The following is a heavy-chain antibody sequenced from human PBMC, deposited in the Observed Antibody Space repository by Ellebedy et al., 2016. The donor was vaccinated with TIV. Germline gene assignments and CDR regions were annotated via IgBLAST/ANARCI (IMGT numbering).Heavy chain of an antibody. CDR3: ARRLASLTYTYDAFDI. J-gene: IGHJ3*02. CDR2: INPGDSDT. Sequence: GESLKISCKGSGYSFTSYWIGWVRQMPGKGLEWMGIINPGDSDTRYSPSFQGQITISADKSISTAYLQWSSLVASDAAMYYCARRLASLTYTYDAFDIWGQGTMVTVSS. CDR1: GYSFTSYW. V-gene: IGHV5-51*01. D-gene: IGHD1-1*01.